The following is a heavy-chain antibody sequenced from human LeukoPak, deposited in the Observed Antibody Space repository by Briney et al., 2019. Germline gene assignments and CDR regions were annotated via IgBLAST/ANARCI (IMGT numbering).Heavy chain of an antibody. Sequence: TSETLSLTCTVSGGSISSYYWSWIRQPAGKGLEWIGRIYTSGSTNYNPSLKSRVTMSVDTSKNQFSLKLSSVTAADTAVYYCARGLGAIAVAGWSYYFDYWGQGTLVTVSS. D-gene: IGHD6-19*01. CDR3: ARGLGAIAVAGWSYYFDY. J-gene: IGHJ4*02. CDR2: IYTSGST. CDR1: GGSISSYY. V-gene: IGHV4-4*07.